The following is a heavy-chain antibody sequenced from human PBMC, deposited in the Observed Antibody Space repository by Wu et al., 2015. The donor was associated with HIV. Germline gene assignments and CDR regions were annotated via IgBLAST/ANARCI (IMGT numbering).Heavy chain of an antibody. CDR1: GYTFTDYY. CDR2: INPDNGGT. D-gene: IGHD5-24*01. Sequence: QVQLVQSGAEVKKPGASVKVSCKVSGYTFTDYYIHWMRQAPGQGLEWMGWINPDNGGTRYEQTYQGRITMTGDTPISTVYMELNSLTSDDTAVYYCARGPNSGAFDFWGQGTMVTMSS. CDR3: ARGPNSGAFDF. V-gene: IGHV1-2*02. J-gene: IGHJ3*01.